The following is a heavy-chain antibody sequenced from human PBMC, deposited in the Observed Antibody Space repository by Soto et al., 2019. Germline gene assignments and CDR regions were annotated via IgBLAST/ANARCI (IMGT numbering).Heavy chain of an antibody. CDR1: GGSISSYY. CDR2: IYYSGST. Sequence: PSETLSLTCTVSGGSISSYYWSWIRQPPGKGLEWIGYIYYSGSTNYNPSLKSRVTISVDTSKNQFSLKLSSVTAADTAVYYCARVRRYPKKWLRSHYCFDYWGQGTLVTVSS. J-gene: IGHJ4*02. CDR3: ARVRRYPKKWLRSHYCFDY. V-gene: IGHV4-59*12. D-gene: IGHD5-12*01.